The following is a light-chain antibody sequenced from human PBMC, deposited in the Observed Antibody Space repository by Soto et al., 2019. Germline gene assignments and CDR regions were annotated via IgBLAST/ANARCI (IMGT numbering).Light chain of an antibody. CDR3: SSYAGSSNV. CDR1: SSDVGGNNY. CDR2: DVN. Sequence: QSALTQPPSASGSPGQSVAISCTGTSSDVGGNNYVSWYQQHPGKTPKLMIYDVNKRPSGVPDRFSGSKSGNTASLTVSGLQAEDEADYYCSSYAGSSNVFGTGTKLTVL. J-gene: IGLJ1*01. V-gene: IGLV2-8*01.